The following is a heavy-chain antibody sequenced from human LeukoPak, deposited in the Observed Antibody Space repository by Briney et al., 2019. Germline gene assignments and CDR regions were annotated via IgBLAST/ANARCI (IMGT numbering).Heavy chain of an antibody. D-gene: IGHD3-9*01. J-gene: IGHJ5*02. Sequence: SETLSLTCALYGGSFSVYYSSWICHPPEKRVESLWEINHRGSTNYNTSSKSRVSIAVDTSKNQFSLKLSSVTAADTAGYYCAREGWAVIVTGYNWFDPWGQGTLVTVSS. CDR1: GGSFSVYY. CDR3: AREGWAVIVTGYNWFDP. CDR2: INHRGST. V-gene: IGHV4-34*01.